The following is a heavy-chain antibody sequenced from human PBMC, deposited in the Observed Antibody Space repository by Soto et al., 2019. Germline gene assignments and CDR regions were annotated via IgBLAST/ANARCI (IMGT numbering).Heavy chain of an antibody. CDR2: IKQDGSEK. Sequence: SGGSLRLSCAASGFTFSSYWMSWVRQAPGKGLEWVANIKQDGSEKYYVDSVKGRFTISRDNAKNSLYLQMNSLRAEDTAVYYCARDTYLEWLLYPGYMDVWGKGTTVTVSS. J-gene: IGHJ6*03. CDR1: GFTFSSYW. V-gene: IGHV3-7*01. CDR3: ARDTYLEWLLYPGYMDV. D-gene: IGHD3-3*01.